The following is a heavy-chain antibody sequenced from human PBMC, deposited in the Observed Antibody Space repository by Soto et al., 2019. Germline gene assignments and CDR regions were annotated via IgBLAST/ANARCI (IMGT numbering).Heavy chain of an antibody. Sequence: QVQLVQSGAEVKKPGSSVKVSCKASGGTFSSYAISWVRQAPGQGLEWMGGIIPIFGTANYAQKFQGRVTITADESTSTAYMELSSLRSEDTAVYYCARSVSYAFSYYSYYYGMDVWGQGTTVTVSS. J-gene: IGHJ6*02. CDR1: GGTFSSYA. CDR2: IIPIFGTA. V-gene: IGHV1-69*01. D-gene: IGHD5-18*01. CDR3: ARSVSYAFSYYSYYYGMDV.